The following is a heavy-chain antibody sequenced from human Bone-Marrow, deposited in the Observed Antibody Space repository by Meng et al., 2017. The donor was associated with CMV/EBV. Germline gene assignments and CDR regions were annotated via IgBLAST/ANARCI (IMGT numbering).Heavy chain of an antibody. CDR3: ARAYSSSWYGYYYYGMDV. D-gene: IGHD6-13*01. CDR1: GYTFTSYD. Sequence: ASVKVSCKASGYTFTSYDINWVRQATGQGLEWMGWMNPNSGNTGYAQKFQGRVTITRNTSISTAYMELSSLRSEDTAVYYCARAYSSSWYGYYYYGMDVWGQGTTVTVA. J-gene: IGHJ6*02. V-gene: IGHV1-8*03. CDR2: MNPNSGNT.